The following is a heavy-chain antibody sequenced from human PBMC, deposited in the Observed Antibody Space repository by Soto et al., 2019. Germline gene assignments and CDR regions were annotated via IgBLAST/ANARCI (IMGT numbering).Heavy chain of an antibody. D-gene: IGHD2-2*01. CDR2: ISGSGGST. Sequence: GGSLRLSCAASGFTFSSYAMSWVRQAPGKGLEWVSAISGSGGSTYYADSVKGRFTISRDNSKNTLYLQMNSLRAEDTAVYYCAKSADIVVVPAATDFDYWGQGTLVTVSS. CDR1: GFTFSSYA. J-gene: IGHJ4*02. V-gene: IGHV3-23*01. CDR3: AKSADIVVVPAATDFDY.